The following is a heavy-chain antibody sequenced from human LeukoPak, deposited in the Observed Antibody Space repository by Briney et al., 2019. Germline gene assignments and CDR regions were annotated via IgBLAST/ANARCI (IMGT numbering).Heavy chain of an antibody. Sequence: GGSLRLSCAASGFTFSSYSMNWVRQAPGKGLEWVSSISSSSSYIYYADSVKGRFTIPRDNAKNSLYLQMNSLRAEDTAVYYCARKNYYYYYMDVWGKGTTVTVSS. CDR3: ARKNYYYYYMDV. CDR2: ISSSSSYI. CDR1: GFTFSSYS. J-gene: IGHJ6*03. V-gene: IGHV3-21*01.